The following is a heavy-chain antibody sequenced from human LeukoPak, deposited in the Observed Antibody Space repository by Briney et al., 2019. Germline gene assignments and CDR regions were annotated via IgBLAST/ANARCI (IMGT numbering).Heavy chain of an antibody. V-gene: IGHV4-59*05. CDR3: TKRRGYSFGFDYYYMDV. D-gene: IGHD5-18*01. CDR2: IYSSGST. J-gene: IGHJ6*03. CDR1: GGSISSYY. Sequence: SETLSLTCTVSGGSISSYYWSWIRQPPGKGLEWLGRIYSSGSTYYNPSLKSRVTVSFDTSKNQFSLSLTSVTAADTAVYYCTKRRGYSFGFDYYYMDVWGKGTTVTISS.